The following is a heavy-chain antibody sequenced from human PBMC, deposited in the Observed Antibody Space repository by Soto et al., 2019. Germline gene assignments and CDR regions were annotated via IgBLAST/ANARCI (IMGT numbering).Heavy chain of an antibody. J-gene: IGHJ4*02. V-gene: IGHV5-10-1*01. CDR3: AATGYTYGYHFDH. D-gene: IGHD5-18*01. Sequence: GESLKISCQVSGYTSSSYWISWVRQKSGKGLEWMGRIDPSDSSTNYSPSFQGHVTISTDKSISTAHLQWSSLKVSDTAMYYCAATGYTYGYHFDHWGQGTQVTVSS. CDR2: IDPSDSST. CDR1: GYTSSSYW.